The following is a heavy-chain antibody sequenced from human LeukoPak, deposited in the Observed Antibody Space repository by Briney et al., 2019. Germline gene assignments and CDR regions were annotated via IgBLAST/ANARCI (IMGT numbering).Heavy chain of an antibody. D-gene: IGHD3-10*01. V-gene: IGHV4-4*07. J-gene: IGHJ4*02. CDR1: GGSIRSYY. CDR2: IYTSGST. CDR3: ARASYGSGSYKY. Sequence: WETLSLTCSVSGGSIRSYYWSWIRQPAGKGLEWIGRIYTSGSTNYNPSLKSRVTMSVDTSKNQISLKLSSVTAADTAVYYCARASYGSGSYKYWGQGTLVTVSS.